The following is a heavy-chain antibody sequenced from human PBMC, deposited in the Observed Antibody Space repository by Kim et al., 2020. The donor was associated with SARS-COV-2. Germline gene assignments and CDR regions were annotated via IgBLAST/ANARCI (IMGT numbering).Heavy chain of an antibody. D-gene: IGHD3-22*01. CDR1: GYTFTSYD. CDR2: MNPNSGNT. Sequence: ASVKVSCKASGYTFTSYDINWVRQATGQGLEWMGWMNPNSGNTGYAQKFQGRVTMTRNTSISTAYMELSSLRSEDTAVYYCARKTYYYDSSGYYLGYYYYYGMDVWGQGTTVTVSS. CDR3: ARKTYYYDSSGYYLGYYYYYGMDV. J-gene: IGHJ6*02. V-gene: IGHV1-8*01.